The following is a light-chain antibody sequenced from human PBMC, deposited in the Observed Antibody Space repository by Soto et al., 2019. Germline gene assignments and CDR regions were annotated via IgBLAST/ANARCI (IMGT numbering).Light chain of an antibody. CDR3: QHYVTWPLT. CDR2: DTS. Sequence: EIVLTQSPGTLSLSPGERATLSCRASQSVSSNLAWYQQKPGQTPRLLIYDTSIRATGVPARFSGSRSGAEFTLTISSLQSEDFAVYYCQHYVTWPLTFGGGTKVDI. J-gene: IGKJ4*01. V-gene: IGKV3-15*01. CDR1: QSVSSN.